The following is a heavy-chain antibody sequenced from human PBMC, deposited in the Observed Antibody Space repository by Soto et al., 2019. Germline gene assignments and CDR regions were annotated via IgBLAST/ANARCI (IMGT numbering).Heavy chain of an antibody. CDR2: ISGHGDAT. Sequence: EVQLLESGVGLVQPGVSLRLSCAASGFPFTGYAMSWVRQAPGKGLEWVSAISGHGDATFYADSVKGRFTISRDNSKNTLYLHMNSLRAEDTALYYCANSRVSMVRGLIIIPNYWGQGTLVTVSS. CDR1: GFPFTGYA. CDR3: ANSRVSMVRGLIIIPNY. J-gene: IGHJ4*02. V-gene: IGHV3-23*01. D-gene: IGHD3-10*01.